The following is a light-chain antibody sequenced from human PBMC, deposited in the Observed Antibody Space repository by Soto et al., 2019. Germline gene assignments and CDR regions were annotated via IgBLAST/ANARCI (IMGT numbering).Light chain of an antibody. V-gene: IGKV2-30*01. CDR1: QSLAYSDGNTY. CDR2: KVS. J-gene: IGKJ2*01. Sequence: DVVMTQSPLSLPVTLGQPASISCRSSQSLAYSDGNTYLNWFQQRPGKSPRRLIYKVSNRDSGVPDRFSGSVSGTDFTLKIIRVEAEDVGVYYCMQGTHWPPYTFGQGTKLEIK. CDR3: MQGTHWPPYT.